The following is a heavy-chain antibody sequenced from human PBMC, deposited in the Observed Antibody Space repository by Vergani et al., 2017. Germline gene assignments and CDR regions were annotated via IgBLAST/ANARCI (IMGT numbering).Heavy chain of an antibody. D-gene: IGHD4-23*01. CDR3: ASSRPTRGGKPALGCGWYFDL. CDR1: GGTFSSYA. J-gene: IGHJ2*01. CDR2: IIPIFGTA. V-gene: IGHV1-69*01. Sequence: QVQLVQSGAEVKKPGSSVKVSCKASGGTFSSYAISWVRQAPGQGLEWMGGIIPIFGTANYAQKFQGRVTITADESTSTAYMELSSLRSEDTAVYYCASSRPTRGGKPALGCGWYFDLWGRGTLVTVSS.